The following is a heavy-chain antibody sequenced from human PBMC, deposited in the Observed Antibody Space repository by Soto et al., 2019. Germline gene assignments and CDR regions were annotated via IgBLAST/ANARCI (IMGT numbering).Heavy chain of an antibody. J-gene: IGHJ4*02. V-gene: IGHV3-23*01. CDR1: GFTFSNYA. D-gene: IGHD3-16*01. CDR3: ARAGYGGFLRDYFDY. CDR2: ISGTGGTT. Sequence: EVQLLESGGGLVQPGGSLRLSCAASGFTFSNYAISWVRQAPGKGLEWVSGISGTGGTTYYADSVKGRFTISRDNSKKTLYLQINSLRAEDTAVYYCARAGYGGFLRDYFDYWGQGTLVTVSS.